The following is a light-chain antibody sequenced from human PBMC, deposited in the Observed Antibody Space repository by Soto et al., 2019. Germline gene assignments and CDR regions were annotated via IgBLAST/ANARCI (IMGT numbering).Light chain of an antibody. J-gene: IGLJ3*02. CDR2: NNN. Sequence: QSVLTQPPSASGTPGQRVTISCSGSRSNIGNNAVSWYQQLPGTAPKLLIYNNNQRPSGVPDRFSGSKSGTSASLAISGLQSEDVADYYCAAWDDSLNARGVFGGGTQLTVL. CDR3: AAWDDSLNARGV. CDR1: RSNIGNNA. V-gene: IGLV1-44*01.